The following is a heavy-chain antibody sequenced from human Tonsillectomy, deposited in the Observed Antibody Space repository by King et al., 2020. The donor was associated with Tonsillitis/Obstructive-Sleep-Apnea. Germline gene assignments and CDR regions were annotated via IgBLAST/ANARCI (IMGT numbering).Heavy chain of an antibody. J-gene: IGHJ6*03. CDR2: ISTKDGTT. Sequence: QRVQSGAEVKKPGASVKVSCKASGYTFTSYDFSWVRQAPGQGLEWMGWISTKDGTTNYAQKFQGRVTMTTDTSTRTANMELRSLTSDDTAVYYCARASLTIFLYYMDVWGKGTTVTVSS. D-gene: IGHD3-3*01. V-gene: IGHV1-18*01. CDR1: GYTFTSYD. CDR3: ARASLTIFLYYMDV.